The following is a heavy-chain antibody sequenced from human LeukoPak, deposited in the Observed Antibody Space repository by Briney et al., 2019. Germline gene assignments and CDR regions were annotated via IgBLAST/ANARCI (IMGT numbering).Heavy chain of an antibody. V-gene: IGHV1-69*13. J-gene: IGHJ5*02. Sequence: SVKVSCKASGGTFSSYAISWVRQAPGQGLEWMGGIIPIFGTANYAQKFQGRVTITADESTSTAYMELSRLRSEDTAVYYCARGPAGSRATLASWGQGTLVTVSS. CDR1: GGTFSSYA. CDR3: ARGPAGSRATLAS. CDR2: IIPIFGTA. D-gene: IGHD6-19*01.